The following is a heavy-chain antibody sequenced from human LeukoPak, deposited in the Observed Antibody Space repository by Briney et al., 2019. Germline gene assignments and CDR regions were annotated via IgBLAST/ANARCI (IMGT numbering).Heavy chain of an antibody. CDR1: GFTFSDCY. D-gene: IGHD2-8*02. CDR2: TSSSGSAV. CDR3: AICRSGGTYCTGGFDY. Sequence: AGGSLRLSCAASGFTFSDCYMSWICQAPGKGPEWLSYTSSSGSAVSYAGSVKGRFTISRDNAKDSLYLQMYTLRAEDTAVYYCAICRSGGTYCTGGFDYWGQGTLVTVSS. V-gene: IGHV3-11*04. J-gene: IGHJ4*02.